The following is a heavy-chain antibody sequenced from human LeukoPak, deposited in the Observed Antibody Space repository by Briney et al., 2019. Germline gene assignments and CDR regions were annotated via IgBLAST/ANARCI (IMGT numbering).Heavy chain of an antibody. J-gene: IGHJ4*02. D-gene: IGHD3-16*01. CDR3: AARYDYVWGSYGDY. CDR2: ISGSGGST. V-gene: IGHV3-23*01. Sequence: GGSLRLSCAASGFTFSSYAMSWVRQAPGKGLEWVSAISGSGGSTYYADSVEGRFTISRDNSKNTLYLQMNSLRAEDTAVYYCAARYDYVWGSYGDYWGQGTLVTVSS. CDR1: GFTFSSYA.